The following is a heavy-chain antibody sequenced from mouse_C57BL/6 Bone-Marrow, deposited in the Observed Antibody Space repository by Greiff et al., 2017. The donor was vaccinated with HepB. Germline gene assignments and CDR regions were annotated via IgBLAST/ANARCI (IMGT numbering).Heavy chain of an antibody. J-gene: IGHJ4*01. V-gene: IGHV1-81*01. CDR2: IYPRSGNT. CDR1: GYTFTSYG. Sequence: VQLQQSGAELARPGASVKLSCKASGYTFTSYGISWVKQRTGQGLEWIGEIYPRSGNTYYNEKFKGKATLTADKSSSTAYMELRSLISEDSAVYFCARWGDFYAMDYWGQGTSVTVSS. CDR3: ARWGDFYAMDY.